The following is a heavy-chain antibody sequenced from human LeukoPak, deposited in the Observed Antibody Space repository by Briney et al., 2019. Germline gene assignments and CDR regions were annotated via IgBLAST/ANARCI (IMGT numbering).Heavy chain of an antibody. D-gene: IGHD6-13*01. CDR1: GGSFSGYY. J-gene: IGHJ5*02. CDR2: INHSGST. Sequence: SETLSLTCAVYGGSFSGYYWSWIRQPPGKGLEWIGEINHSGSTNYNPSLKSRVTISVDTSKNQFSLKLSSVTAADTAVYYCARAISARRWFDPWGQGTLVTVSS. CDR3: ARAISARRWFDP. V-gene: IGHV4-34*09.